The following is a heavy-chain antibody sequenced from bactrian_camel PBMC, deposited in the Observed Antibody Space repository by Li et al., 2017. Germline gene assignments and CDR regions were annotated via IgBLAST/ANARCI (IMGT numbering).Heavy chain of an antibody. CDR2: IDSNGNT. V-gene: IGHV3S53*01. CDR3: AADARRLRLWFGSCAAPYNY. Sequence: HVQLVESGGGSVQAGGSLRLSCAASGYSGFSNYCMAWFRQAPGKEREGVATIDSNGNTTYADAVKGRFTISRDNAKNTVYLQMESLKPEDTAVYYCAADARRLRLWFGSCAAPYNYWGQGTQVTVS. J-gene: IGHJ4*01. CDR1: GYSGFSNYC. D-gene: IGHD1*01.